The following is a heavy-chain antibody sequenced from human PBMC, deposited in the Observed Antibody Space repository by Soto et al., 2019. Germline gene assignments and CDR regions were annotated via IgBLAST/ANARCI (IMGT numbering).Heavy chain of an antibody. D-gene: IGHD3-16*02. CDR1: GGSISSSSYY. J-gene: IGHJ6*03. CDR2: IYYSGST. V-gene: IGHV4-39*01. CDR3: ASQRDDYIWGSYRPTSHYMDV. Sequence: QLQLQESGPGLVKPSETLSLTCTVSGGSISSSSYYWGWIRQPPGKGLEWIGSIYYSGSTYYNPSRKSRVTISVDTSKNQFSLKLSSVTAADTAVYYCASQRDDYIWGSYRPTSHYMDVWGKGTTVTVSS.